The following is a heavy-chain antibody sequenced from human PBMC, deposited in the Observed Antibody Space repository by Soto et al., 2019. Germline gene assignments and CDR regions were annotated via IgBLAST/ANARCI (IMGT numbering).Heavy chain of an antibody. CDR2: IYYSGST. CDR1: GGTISSYY. Sequence: PSETLSLTCSVSGGTISSYYWSWIRQHPGKGLEWIGYIYYSGSTYYNPSLKSRVTISVDTSKNQFSLKLSSVTAADTAVYYCARVGYYYGSGSYSIFDYWGQGTLVTVSS. J-gene: IGHJ4*02. D-gene: IGHD3-10*01. CDR3: ARVGYYYGSGSYSIFDY. V-gene: IGHV4-59*06.